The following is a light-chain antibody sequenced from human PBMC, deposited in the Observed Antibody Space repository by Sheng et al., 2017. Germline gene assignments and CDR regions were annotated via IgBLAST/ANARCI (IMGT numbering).Light chain of an antibody. CDR3: GTWDTSLSAV. V-gene: IGLV1-51*02. CDR1: SSNIGADSD. J-gene: IGLJ7*01. CDR2: GNN. Sequence: QSVLTQPPSVSGAPGQRVTISCTGSSSNIGADSDVHWYQQLPGTAPKLLIYGNNKRPSGIPDRFSGSKSGTSATLGITGLQTGDEADYYCGTWDTSLSAVFGGGTQLTVL.